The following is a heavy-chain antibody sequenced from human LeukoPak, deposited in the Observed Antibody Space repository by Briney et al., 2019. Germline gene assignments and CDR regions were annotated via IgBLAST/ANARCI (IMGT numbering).Heavy chain of an antibody. V-gene: IGHV3-30*18. D-gene: IGHD6-13*01. CDR3: AKDPAAAAGTTTWDY. CDR1: GFTFSSYG. Sequence: PGRSLRLSCAASGFTFSSYGMHWVRQAPGKGLEWVAVISYDGSNKYYADSVKGRFTISRDNSKNTLYLQMNSLRAEDTAVYYCAKDPAAAAGTTTWDYWGQGTLVTVS. J-gene: IGHJ4*02. CDR2: ISYDGSNK.